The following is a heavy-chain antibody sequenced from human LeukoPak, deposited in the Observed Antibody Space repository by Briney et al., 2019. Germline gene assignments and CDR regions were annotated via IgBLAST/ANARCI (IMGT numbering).Heavy chain of an antibody. Sequence: GGSLRLSCVASGFSFNNYAMNWVRQAPGKGLEWVSLIIGSSGSTFYADSVKGRFTISRVKSKNTLYLQMNSLRAEDTAVYYCAKGAYDYIEIAYSDYWGQGSLVTVSS. J-gene: IGHJ4*02. V-gene: IGHV3-23*01. CDR3: AKGAYDYIEIAYSDY. CDR2: IIGSSGST. CDR1: GFSFNNYA. D-gene: IGHD5-12*01.